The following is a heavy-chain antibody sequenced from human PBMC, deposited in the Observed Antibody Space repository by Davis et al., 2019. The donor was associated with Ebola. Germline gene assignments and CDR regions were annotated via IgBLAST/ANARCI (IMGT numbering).Heavy chain of an antibody. V-gene: IGHV1-69*06. J-gene: IGHJ6*02. CDR3: ARAKGPTDV. CDR1: GYTFPDYG. Sequence: AASVKVSCKASGYTFPDYGFSWVRQAPGQGLEWLGGIIPMFGTTNYAQKFRGRVTITADKSTTTVYMELTSLRSEDTAVYYCARAKGPTDVWGQGTTVTVS. CDR2: IIPMFGTT.